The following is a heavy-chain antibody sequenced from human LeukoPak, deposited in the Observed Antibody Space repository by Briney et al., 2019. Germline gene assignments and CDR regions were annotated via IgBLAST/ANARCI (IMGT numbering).Heavy chain of an antibody. CDR1: GYXFTRYY. V-gene: IGHV1-46*01. J-gene: IGHJ4*02. CDR3: ARDKSGTTQGDFDY. D-gene: IGHD1-1*01. CDR2: IDPSGGST. Sequence: ASVKVSCKASGYXFTRYYIHWVRQGPGQGLEWMGIIDPSGGSTSYAQKFQGRVTMTRDTSTSTVYMELSGLRSEDTAVYYCARDKSGTTQGDFDYWGQGTLVTVSS.